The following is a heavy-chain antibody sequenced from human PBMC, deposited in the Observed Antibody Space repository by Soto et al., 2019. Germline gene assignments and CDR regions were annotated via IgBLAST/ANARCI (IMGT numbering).Heavy chain of an antibody. V-gene: IGHV3-23*01. CDR2: ASGGGDAN. CDR3: AKEKNGFCDYDGCRHYYDF. CDR1: GFHFTSYA. J-gene: IGHJ4*02. D-gene: IGHD3-16*01. Sequence: EVRLLESGGGSVQSGGSLRLSCRTSGFHFTSYAMSLVRQAPGRGLELISGASGGGDANYYSDSVKGRFTVSRDTSKSTMFLQMTGLRVEDTAIYFCAKEKNGFCDYDGCRHYYDFWGQGALVTVAP.